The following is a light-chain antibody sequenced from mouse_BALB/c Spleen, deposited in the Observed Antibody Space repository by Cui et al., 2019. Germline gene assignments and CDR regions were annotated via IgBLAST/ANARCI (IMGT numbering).Light chain of an antibody. CDR3: QQWSSNPLT. V-gene: IGKV4-68*01. J-gene: IGKJ5*01. CDR2: LTS. Sequence: NVFTQSPAHMSGSPGEKVTMTCSASSSVSYMYWYQQKPRSSPKPWIYLTSNLASGVPARFSGSGSGTSYSLTISSMEAEDAATYYCQQWSSNPLTFGAGTKLELK. CDR1: SSVSY.